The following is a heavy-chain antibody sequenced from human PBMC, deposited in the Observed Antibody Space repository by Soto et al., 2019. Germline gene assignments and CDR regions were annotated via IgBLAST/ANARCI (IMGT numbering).Heavy chain of an antibody. CDR2: IYYSGST. Sequence: QVQLQESGPGLVKPSETLSLTCTVSGGSISSYYWSWIRQPPGKGLEWIGNIYYSGSTNYNPSLKSRVTISVDTSKNQFSLKLSSVVAADTAVYYCARGTYYDFWSGYWGPYYYYYGMDVWGQGTTVTVSS. D-gene: IGHD3-3*01. J-gene: IGHJ6*02. V-gene: IGHV4-59*01. CDR3: ARGTYYDFWSGYWGPYYYYYGMDV. CDR1: GGSISSYY.